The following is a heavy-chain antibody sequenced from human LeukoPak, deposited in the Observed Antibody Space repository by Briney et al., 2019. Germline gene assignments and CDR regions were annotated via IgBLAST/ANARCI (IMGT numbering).Heavy chain of an antibody. V-gene: IGHV4-59*07. J-gene: IGHJ4*02. CDR2: IYYSGSS. Sequence: SDTLSLTCTVSGDSISSYYWSWIRQPPGKGLEWIGYIYYSGSSNYNLSLKSRVTISVDTSKNQVSLKLSSVTAADTAVYYCARAKKAVAGFFDYWGQGPLVTVSS. CDR1: GDSISSYY. CDR3: ARAKKAVAGFFDY. D-gene: IGHD6-19*01.